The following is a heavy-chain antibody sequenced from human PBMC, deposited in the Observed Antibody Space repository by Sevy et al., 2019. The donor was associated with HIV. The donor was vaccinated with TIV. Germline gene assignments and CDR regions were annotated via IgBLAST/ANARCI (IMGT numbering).Heavy chain of an antibody. V-gene: IGHV4-39*01. D-gene: IGHD3-16*02. CDR2: IYYSGST. Sequence: SETLSLTCTVSGGSISSSSYYWGWIRQPPGKGLEWIGSIYYSGSTYYNPSLKCRVTISVDTSKNQFSLKLSSVTAADTAVYYCARQLVDYHLGELSWGYWGQGTLVTVSS. J-gene: IGHJ4*02. CDR3: ARQLVDYHLGELSWGY. CDR1: GGSISSSSYY.